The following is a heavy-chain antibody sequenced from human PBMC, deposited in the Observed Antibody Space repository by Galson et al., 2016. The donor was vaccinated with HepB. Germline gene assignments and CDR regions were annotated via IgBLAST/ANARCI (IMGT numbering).Heavy chain of an antibody. CDR1: GGSFSGYY. D-gene: IGHD1-26*01. Sequence: ATLSPTCAVYGGSFSGYYWSWIRQPPGKGLEWIGEINHSGSTNYNSSLKSRVTISVDTSKNQFSLELNSVTVSDTAVYYCARVTRRGRVGARSHVEDWGQGTLVTVSS. CDR2: INHSGST. J-gene: IGHJ4*02. V-gene: IGHV4-34*01. CDR3: ARVTRRGRVGARSHVED.